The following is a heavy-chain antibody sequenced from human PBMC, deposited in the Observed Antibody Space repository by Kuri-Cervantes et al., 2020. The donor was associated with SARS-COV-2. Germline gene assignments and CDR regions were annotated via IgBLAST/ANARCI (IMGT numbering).Heavy chain of an antibody. D-gene: IGHD2-2*02. CDR2: ISSSSSTI. Sequence: GESLKISCAASGFTFSSYSMNWVRQAPGKGLEWVSYISSSSSTIYYADSVKGRFTISRDNAKNLLYLQMHSLRAEDTAVYYCASPEVAIRGWGQGTLVTVSS. CDR1: GFTFSSYS. J-gene: IGHJ4*02. V-gene: IGHV3-48*01. CDR3: ASPEVAIRG.